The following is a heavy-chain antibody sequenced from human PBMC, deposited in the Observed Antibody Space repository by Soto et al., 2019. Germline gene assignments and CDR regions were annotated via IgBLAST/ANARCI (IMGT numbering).Heavy chain of an antibody. CDR2: MNPNSGNT. CDR3: ARNVIVTIFGVVNRYYYYYYGMDV. V-gene: IGHV1-8*01. D-gene: IGHD3-3*01. Sequence: GASVKVSCKASGYTFTSYDINWVRQATGQGLEWMGWMNPNSGNTGYAQKFQGRVTMTRNTSISTAYMELSSLRSEDTAVYYCARNVIVTIFGVVNRYYYYYYGMDVWGQGTTVTVSS. CDR1: GYTFTSYD. J-gene: IGHJ6*02.